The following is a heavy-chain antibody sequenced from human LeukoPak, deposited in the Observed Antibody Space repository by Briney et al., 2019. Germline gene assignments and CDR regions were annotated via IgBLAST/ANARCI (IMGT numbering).Heavy chain of an antibody. J-gene: IGHJ5*02. CDR2: IYYSGST. V-gene: IGHV4-30-4*01. Sequence: SQTLSLTCTVSGGSISSGDYYWSWIRQPPGKGLEWIGYIYYSGSTYYNPSLKSRVTISVDTSKNQFSLKLSSVTAADTAVYYCARDRVGYSGYEGLNWFDPWGQGTLVTVS. CDR1: GGSISSGDYY. D-gene: IGHD5-12*01. CDR3: ARDRVGYSGYEGLNWFDP.